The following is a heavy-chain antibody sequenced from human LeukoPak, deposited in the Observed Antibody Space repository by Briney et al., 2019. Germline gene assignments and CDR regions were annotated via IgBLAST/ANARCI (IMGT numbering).Heavy chain of an antibody. J-gene: IGHJ3*02. D-gene: IGHD3-22*01. CDR1: GGSISNSGHY. V-gene: IGHV4-39*01. Sequence: SETLSLTCTVSGGSISNSGHYWGWIRQPPGKGLEWIGSIKYSGTTNYNPALQSRVTITVDTSKKQFSLRLSSVTAADTAVYHCARGRESYYDSSALAFDIWGQGTMVTVSS. CDR3: ARGRESYYDSSALAFDI. CDR2: IKYSGTT.